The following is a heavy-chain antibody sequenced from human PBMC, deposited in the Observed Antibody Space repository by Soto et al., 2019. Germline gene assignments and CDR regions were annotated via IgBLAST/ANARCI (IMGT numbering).Heavy chain of an antibody. CDR2: IYANGNT. Sequence: PSETLSLTCTVSRDSISSGGNYWSWISQHPGRGLEWIGYIYANGNTYYNQSLKSRVTVSVDTSQNQFSLKVRSVTAADLSESFFARFLLVPSPPPGCHPAFQ. CDR3: ARFLLVPSPPPGCHPAFQ. V-gene: IGHV4-31*03. CDR1: RDSISSGGNY. D-gene: IGHD6-13*01. J-gene: IGHJ1*01.